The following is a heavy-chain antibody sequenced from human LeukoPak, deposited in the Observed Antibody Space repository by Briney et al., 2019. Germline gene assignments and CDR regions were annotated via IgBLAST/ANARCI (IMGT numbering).Heavy chain of an antibody. Sequence: GGSLRLSCAASGFIFDDYGMGWVRQAPGKGLEWVSTIGGGGENTYYADSAKGRFTNSRDNSKNTVYLQMNSLRAEDTAVYYCAKVLSGSQDYWGQGTLVTVFS. D-gene: IGHD1-26*01. V-gene: IGHV3-23*01. CDR1: GFIFDDYG. CDR3: AKVLSGSQDY. J-gene: IGHJ4*02. CDR2: IGGGGENT.